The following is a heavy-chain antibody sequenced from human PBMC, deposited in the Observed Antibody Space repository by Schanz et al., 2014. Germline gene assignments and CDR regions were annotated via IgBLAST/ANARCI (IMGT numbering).Heavy chain of an antibody. Sequence: QVQLVESGGGLVKPGGCLRLSCAASGFIFNDYYMNWIRQAPGKGLEWLSYISRDGTTSYYADSVKGRFTISRDNAKNSLYLEMTSLRGEDTAVYYCASENLNWEAFDIWGQGTVVTVSS. D-gene: IGHD7-27*01. CDR2: ISRDGTTS. J-gene: IGHJ3*02. V-gene: IGHV3-11*01. CDR1: GFIFNDYY. CDR3: ASENLNWEAFDI.